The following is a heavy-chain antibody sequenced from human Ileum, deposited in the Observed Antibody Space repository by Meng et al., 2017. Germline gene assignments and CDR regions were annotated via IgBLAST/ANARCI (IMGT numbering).Heavy chain of an antibody. CDR3: ARGGFFEAAAANLIDS. CDR2: IYYSGST. D-gene: IGHD6-13*01. V-gene: IGHV4-61*01. CDR1: GGSVSSVNYY. J-gene: IGHJ5*01. Sequence: SETLSLTCTVSGGSVSSVNYYWSWIRQPPGKGLEWIGYIYYSGSTNYNLSLKSRVTISVDTSKNQFSLKLSSVTAADTAVYYCARGGFFEAAAANLIDSWGQGTLVTVSS.